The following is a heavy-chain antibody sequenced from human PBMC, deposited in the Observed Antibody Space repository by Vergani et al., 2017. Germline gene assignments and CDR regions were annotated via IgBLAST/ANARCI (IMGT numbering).Heavy chain of an antibody. Sequence: QVQLVESGGTLVKPGGPLRLSCAASGFTFRDFYMTWIRPVPAKGLEWVSHISDSGTSINYADSVKGRFTVSRDNAKKSLYLQMTRLRVEDTAVYYCARGNWNDGFNSYYYMDVWGKGTTVTVSS. V-gene: IGHV3-11*01. CDR3: ARGNWNDGFNSYYYMDV. D-gene: IGHD1-1*01. J-gene: IGHJ6*03. CDR1: GFTFRDFY. CDR2: ISDSGTSI.